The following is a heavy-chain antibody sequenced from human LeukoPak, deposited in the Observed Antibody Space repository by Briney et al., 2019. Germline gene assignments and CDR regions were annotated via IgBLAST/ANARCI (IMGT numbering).Heavy chain of an antibody. J-gene: IGHJ4*02. CDR2: MSYDGSQ. V-gene: IGHV3-30*01. CDR1: GFTFSNFA. CDR3: ARVLIGAAGCIDS. D-gene: IGHD6-13*01. Sequence: GGSLRLSCAASGFTFSNFAMHWVRQAPGKGPEWVSFMSYDGSQYHADPVKGRFTISRDNSKNTLFLQMNSLRVEDTAVYYCARVLIGAAGCIDSWGQGTLVSVSS.